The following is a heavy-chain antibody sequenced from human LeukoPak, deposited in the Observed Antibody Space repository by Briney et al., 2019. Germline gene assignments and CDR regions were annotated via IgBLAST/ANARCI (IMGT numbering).Heavy chain of an antibody. Sequence: GGSLRLSCAGSAFAFSSYWMSWVRQRPGKGLEWVASTHPDAYEKKYLASVNGRFTISRDNTKNSLFLQMNSLRAEDTAVYYCARLFGGVTTFDYWGQGTLVSVSP. J-gene: IGHJ4*02. D-gene: IGHD4-17*01. CDR2: THPDAYEK. V-gene: IGHV3-7*01. CDR1: AFAFSSYW. CDR3: ARLFGGVTTFDY.